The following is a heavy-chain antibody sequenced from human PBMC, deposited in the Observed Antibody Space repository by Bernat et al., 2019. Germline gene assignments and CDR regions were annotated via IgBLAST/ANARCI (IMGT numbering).Heavy chain of an antibody. J-gene: IGHJ4*02. Sequence: QVQLQQWGAGLLKPSETLSLTCAVYGGSFSGYYWRWIRQPPGKGLEWIGEINHSGSTNYNPSLKSRVTISVDTSKNQFSLKMSSVTAADTAVYYCARGHDYIWGSYGGDYWGQGTLVTVSS. CDR3: ARGHDYIWGSYGGDY. CDR1: GGSFSGYY. D-gene: IGHD3-16*01. V-gene: IGHV4-34*01. CDR2: INHSGST.